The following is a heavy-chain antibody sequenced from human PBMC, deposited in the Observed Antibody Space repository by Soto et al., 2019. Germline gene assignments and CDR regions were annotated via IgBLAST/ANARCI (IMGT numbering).Heavy chain of an antibody. D-gene: IGHD6-19*01. Sequence: ASVKVSCNASGYTFTGYYMHWVRQAPGQGLEWMGWINPNSGGTNYAQKFQGWVTMTRDTSISTAYMELSRLRSDDTAVYYCARAAGARAVAADYYYYYGMDVWGQGTTVTVSS. CDR1: GYTFTGYY. CDR2: INPNSGGT. V-gene: IGHV1-2*04. J-gene: IGHJ6*02. CDR3: ARAAGARAVAADYYYYYGMDV.